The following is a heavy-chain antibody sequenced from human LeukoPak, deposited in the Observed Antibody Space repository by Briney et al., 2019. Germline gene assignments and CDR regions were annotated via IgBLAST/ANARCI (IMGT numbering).Heavy chain of an antibody. J-gene: IGHJ4*02. CDR1: GFTFSSYW. CDR2: IWFDGGKA. V-gene: IGHV3-33*08. Sequence: GGSLRLSCAASGFTFSSYWMHWVRQAPGMGLEWVAVIWFDGGKAHYPDSVKGRFTISRDNSKNTLYLQMDNLRADDTAVYYCVRGSGGDGYGYWGDYWGQGTLVTVSS. D-gene: IGHD5-24*01. CDR3: VRGSGGDGYGYWGDY.